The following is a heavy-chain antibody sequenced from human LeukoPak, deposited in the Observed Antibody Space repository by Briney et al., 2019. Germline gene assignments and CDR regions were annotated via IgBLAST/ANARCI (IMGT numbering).Heavy chain of an antibody. CDR2: ISYDGSNK. Sequence: GGSLRLSCAASGFTFSSYAMHWVRQAPGKGLEWVAVISYDGSNKYYADSVKGRFTISRDNSKNTLYLQMNSLRAEDTAVYYCARGGQPVYYYYTDVWGKGTTVTVSS. CDR1: GFTFSSYA. CDR3: ARGGQPVYYYYTDV. J-gene: IGHJ6*03. D-gene: IGHD6-6*01. V-gene: IGHV3-30*04.